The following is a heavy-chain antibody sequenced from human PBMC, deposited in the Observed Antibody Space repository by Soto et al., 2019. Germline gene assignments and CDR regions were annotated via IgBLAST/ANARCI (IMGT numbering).Heavy chain of an antibody. V-gene: IGHV3-15*01. CDR1: GITFSNVW. D-gene: IGHD6-19*01. J-gene: IGHJ4*02. Sequence: GGSLRLSCVASGITFSNVWMSLVRQAPGKGLEWLGRIKKKTDCGTADYAAPVKGRFTISRDDSINTLYLQMDSLRNEDTAVYYCRTQWLDWGQGTMVTVSS. CDR2: IKKKTDCGTA. CDR3: RTQWLD.